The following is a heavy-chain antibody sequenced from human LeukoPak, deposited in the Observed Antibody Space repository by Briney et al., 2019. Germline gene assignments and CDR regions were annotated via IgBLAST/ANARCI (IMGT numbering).Heavy chain of an antibody. CDR3: ARDRIAARLYFDY. CDR2: ISSSSSYI. Sequence: PGGSLRLSCAASGFTFSSYSMNWARQAPGKGLEWVSSISSSSSYIYYADSVKGRFTISRDNAKNSLYLQMNSLRAEDTAVYYCARDRIAARLYFDYWGQGTLVTVSS. J-gene: IGHJ4*02. D-gene: IGHD6-6*01. V-gene: IGHV3-21*01. CDR1: GFTFSSYS.